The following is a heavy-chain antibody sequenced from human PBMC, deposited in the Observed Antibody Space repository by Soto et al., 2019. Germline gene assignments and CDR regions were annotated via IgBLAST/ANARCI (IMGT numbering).Heavy chain of an antibody. D-gene: IGHD3-10*01. CDR3: ARRAVRVRGVIISNWFDP. V-gene: IGHV4-31*01. CDR2: IYYSGST. J-gene: IGHJ5*02. CDR1: GGSISSGGYY. Sequence: QVQLQESGPGLVKPSQTLSLTCTVSGGSISSGGYYWSWIRQHPGKGLEWIGYIYYSGSTYYNPSLKSQFTISVDTSKNQFSLKLSSVTAADTDVYYCARRAVRVRGVIISNWFDPWGQGTLVTVSS.